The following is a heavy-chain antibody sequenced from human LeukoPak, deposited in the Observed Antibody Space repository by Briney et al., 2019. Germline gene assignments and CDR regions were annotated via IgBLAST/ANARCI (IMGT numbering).Heavy chain of an antibody. Sequence: ASVKAFCKASGYTFTGYYMHWVRQAPGRGLEWMGRINPNSGGTNYAQKFQGRVTMTRDTSISTAYMELSRLRSDDTAVYYCAREVSLMRATVTTLVYWGQGTLVTVSS. V-gene: IGHV1-2*06. CDR1: GYTFTGYY. CDR3: AREVSLMRATVTTLVY. D-gene: IGHD4-17*01. J-gene: IGHJ4*02. CDR2: INPNSGGT.